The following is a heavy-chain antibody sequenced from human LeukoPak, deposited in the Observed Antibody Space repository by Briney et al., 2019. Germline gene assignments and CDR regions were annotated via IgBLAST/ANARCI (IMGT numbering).Heavy chain of an antibody. D-gene: IGHD4-17*01. J-gene: IGHJ6*02. CDR1: GYTFTGYY. CDR2: INPNSGGT. Sequence: ASVKVSCKASGYTFTGYYMHWVRQAPGQGLEWMGWINPNSGGTNYAQKFQGWVTMTRDTSISTAYMELSRLRSDDTAVYYCARDRMTTVTTVSYYGMDVWGQGTTVTVSS. V-gene: IGHV1-2*04. CDR3: ARDRMTTVTTVSYYGMDV.